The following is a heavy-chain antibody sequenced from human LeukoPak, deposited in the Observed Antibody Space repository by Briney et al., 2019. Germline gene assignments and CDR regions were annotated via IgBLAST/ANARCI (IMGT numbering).Heavy chain of an antibody. CDR1: GYTFTSYG. CDR3: AREAYDFPYYFDY. V-gene: IGHV1-69*04. Sequence: PLASVKVSCKASGYTFTSYGISWVRQAPGQGLEWMGRIIPILGIANYAQKFQGRVTITADKSTSTAYMELSSLRSEDTAVYYCAREAYDFPYYFDYWGQGTLVTVSS. J-gene: IGHJ4*02. CDR2: IIPILGIA. D-gene: IGHD3-3*01.